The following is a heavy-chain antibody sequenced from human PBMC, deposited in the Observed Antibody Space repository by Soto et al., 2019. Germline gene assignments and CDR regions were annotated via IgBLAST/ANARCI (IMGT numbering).Heavy chain of an antibody. Sequence: QVQLVESGGGVVQPGRSLRLSCAASGFIFRTYAMHWVRQAPGKGLEWVSVISHDGSNEYYADSVKGRFTISRDNSKNTLYLQMNSLSPEETAVYYVVGSMRGLTRHFDLWGRGTRVTVSS. J-gene: IGHJ2*01. CDR1: GFIFRTYA. CDR3: VGSMRGLTRHFDL. V-gene: IGHV3-30-3*01. D-gene: IGHD2-15*01. CDR2: ISHDGSNE.